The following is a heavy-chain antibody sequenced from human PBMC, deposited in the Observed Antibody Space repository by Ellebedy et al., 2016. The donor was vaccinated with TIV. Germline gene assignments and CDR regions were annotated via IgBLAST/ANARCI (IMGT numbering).Heavy chain of an antibody. V-gene: IGHV3-7*04. CDR3: ARRYFDL. CDR1: GFTFSNYW. Sequence: GGSLRLSXAASGFTFSNYWMHWVRQAPGKGLEWVANIKQDGSEKYYVGSVKDRFTISRDNAKNSLYLQMNSLRAEDTAVYYCARRYFDLWGRGTLVTVSS. CDR2: IKQDGSEK. J-gene: IGHJ2*01.